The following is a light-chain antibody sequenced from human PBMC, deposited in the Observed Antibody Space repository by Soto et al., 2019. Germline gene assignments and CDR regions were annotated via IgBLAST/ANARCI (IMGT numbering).Light chain of an antibody. CDR3: GTWDSSLSVGV. CDR1: GSNIGNNY. V-gene: IGLV1-51*01. Sequence: QSALTQPPSVSAAPGQEVTISCSGSGSNIGNNYVSWYLQIPGTAPKLLIYDNDKRPSGIPDRFSGSKSGTSATLGITGLQTGDEADYYCGTWDSSLSVGVFGGGTTLTV. J-gene: IGLJ2*01. CDR2: DND.